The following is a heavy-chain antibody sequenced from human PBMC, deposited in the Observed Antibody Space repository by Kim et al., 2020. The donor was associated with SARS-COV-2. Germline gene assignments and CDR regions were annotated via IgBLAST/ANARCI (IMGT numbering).Heavy chain of an antibody. Sequence: STIYYATSVKCRLTISRDNAKNSLYLQMNSLRAEDTAVYYCAASPPRPDYWGQGTLVTVSS. CDR2: STI. D-gene: IGHD6-6*01. J-gene: IGHJ4*02. V-gene: IGHV3-48*03. CDR3: AASPPRPDY.